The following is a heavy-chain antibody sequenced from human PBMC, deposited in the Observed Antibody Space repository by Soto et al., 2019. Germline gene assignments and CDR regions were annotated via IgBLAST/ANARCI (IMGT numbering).Heavy chain of an antibody. Sequence: QVQQQQWCAGLVKPSETLSLSCAGYGQSFIGHSWAWIRQPPGKGLEWMGEINESGSTDYNPSLNSRVTMSTATSKNQFSLKLSSVSAADTAAYFCARGSGIVALPGELEDVKSDYWGQGTLVNVSS. CDR3: ARGSGIVALPGELEDVKSDY. V-gene: IGHV4-34*01. CDR2: INESGST. D-gene: IGHD1-1*01. J-gene: IGHJ4*02. CDR1: GQSFIGHS.